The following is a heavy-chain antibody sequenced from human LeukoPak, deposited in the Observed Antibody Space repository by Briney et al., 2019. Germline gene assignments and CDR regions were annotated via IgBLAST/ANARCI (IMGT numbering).Heavy chain of an antibody. J-gene: IGHJ5*02. CDR3: ARAGALGYSSSWRYNWFDP. CDR2: TYYRSKWYN. CDR1: GDSVSSNSAA. D-gene: IGHD6-13*01. Sequence: SQTLSLTCAISGDSVSSNSAAWNWIRQSPSRGLEWLGRTYYRSKWYNDYAVSVKSRITINPDTSKNQFSLQLNSVTPEDTAVYYCARAGALGYSSSWRYNWFDPWGQGTLVTVSS. V-gene: IGHV6-1*01.